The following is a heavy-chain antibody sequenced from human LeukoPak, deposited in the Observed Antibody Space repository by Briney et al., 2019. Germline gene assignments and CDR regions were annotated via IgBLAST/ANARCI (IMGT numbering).Heavy chain of an antibody. D-gene: IGHD3-22*01. V-gene: IGHV4-34*01. CDR2: INHSGST. CDR3: ARDGPFITMTPRGYFDY. Sequence: PSETLSLTCAVYGGSFSGYYWSWIRQPPGKGLEWIGEINHSGSTNYNPSLKSRVTISVDTSKNQFSLKLSSVTAADTAVYYCARDGPFITMTPRGYFDYWGQGTLVIVSS. CDR1: GGSFSGYY. J-gene: IGHJ4*02.